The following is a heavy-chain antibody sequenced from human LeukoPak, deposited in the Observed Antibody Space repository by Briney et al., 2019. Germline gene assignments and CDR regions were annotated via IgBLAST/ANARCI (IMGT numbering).Heavy chain of an antibody. CDR1: GFTFSNAW. V-gene: IGHV3-15*01. Sequence: GGSLRLSCAASGFTFSNAWMSWVRQAPGKGLEWVGRIKSKTDGGTTDYAAPVKGRLTISRDDSKNTLYLQMNSLKTEDTAVYYCTTARLYYYYGMDVWGKGTTVTVSS. J-gene: IGHJ6*04. D-gene: IGHD5-12*01. CDR2: IKSKTDGGTT. CDR3: TTARLYYYYGMDV.